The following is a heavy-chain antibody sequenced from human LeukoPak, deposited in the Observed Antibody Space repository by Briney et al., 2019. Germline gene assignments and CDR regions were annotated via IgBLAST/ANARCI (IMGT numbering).Heavy chain of an antibody. V-gene: IGHV3-69-1*02. CDR2: IGSDSKT. J-gene: IGHJ6*02. Sequence: GGSLRLSCAASGFTFSGFAMTWVRQAPGKGLEWVSSIGSDSKTHYSESVKGRFAISRDNAENSLYLQMNSLRAEDTAVYYCARAVGTTAYYYYGMDVWGQGTTVTVSS. D-gene: IGHD1-26*01. CDR3: ARAVGTTAYYYYGMDV. CDR1: GFTFSGFA.